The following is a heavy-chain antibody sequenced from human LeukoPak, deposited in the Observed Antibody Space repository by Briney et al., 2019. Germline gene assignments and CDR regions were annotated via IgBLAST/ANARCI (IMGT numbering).Heavy chain of an antibody. J-gene: IGHJ4*02. V-gene: IGHV3-30*04. D-gene: IGHD3-3*01. CDR2: ISYDGSNK. CDR1: GFTFSSYA. Sequence: GGSLRLSCAASGFTFSSYAMHWVRQAPGKGLEWVAVISYDGSNKYYADSVKGRFTISRDNSKNTLYLQMNSLRAEDTAVYYCAREGTPTYYDFWSGYYAQEYFDYWGQGTLVTVSS. CDR3: AREGTPTYYDFWSGYYAQEYFDY.